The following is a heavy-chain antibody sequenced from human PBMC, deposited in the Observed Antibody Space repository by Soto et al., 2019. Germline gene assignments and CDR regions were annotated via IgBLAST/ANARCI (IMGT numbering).Heavy chain of an antibody. Sequence: ASVKVSCKASGYTFTGYYMHWVRQAPGQGLEWMGWINPNSGGTNYAQKFQGRVTMTRDTSISTAYMELSRLRSDDTAVYYCASSLLGYCSGGSCYSRPHNWFDPWGQGTLVTVSS. V-gene: IGHV1-2*02. CDR1: GYTFTGYY. CDR2: INPNSGGT. J-gene: IGHJ5*02. D-gene: IGHD2-15*01. CDR3: ASSLLGYCSGGSCYSRPHNWFDP.